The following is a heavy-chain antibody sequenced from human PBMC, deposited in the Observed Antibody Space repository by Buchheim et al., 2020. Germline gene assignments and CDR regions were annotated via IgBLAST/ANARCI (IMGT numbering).Heavy chain of an antibody. CDR2: IYHSGST. Sequence: QVQLQESGPGLVKPSGTLSLTCAVSGGSISSSNWWSWVRQPPGKGLEWIGEIYHSGSTNYNPSLKSRVTIPVDKSTNQFPLKLSSVTAADTAVYYCARGSRNQLRYGDYFLFDYWGQGTL. D-gene: IGHD4-17*01. CDR3: ARGSRNQLRYGDYFLFDY. CDR1: GGSISSSNW. J-gene: IGHJ4*02. V-gene: IGHV4-4*02.